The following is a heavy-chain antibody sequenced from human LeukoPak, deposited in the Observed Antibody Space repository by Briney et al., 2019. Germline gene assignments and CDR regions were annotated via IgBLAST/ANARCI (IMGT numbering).Heavy chain of an antibody. CDR3: TRVVRGVIPYYFDY. CDR1: GGSFSGYY. J-gene: IGHJ4*02. V-gene: IGHV4-34*01. Sequence: SETLSLTCAVYGGSFSGYYWSWIRLPPGKGLEWIGEINHSGSTNYNPSLKSRVTISVDTSKNQFSLKLSSVTAADTAVYYCTRVVRGVIPYYFDYWGQGTLVTVSS. D-gene: IGHD3-10*01. CDR2: INHSGST.